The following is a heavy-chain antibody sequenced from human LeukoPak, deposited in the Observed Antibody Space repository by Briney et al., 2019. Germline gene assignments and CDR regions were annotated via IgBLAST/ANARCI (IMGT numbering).Heavy chain of an antibody. CDR2: IIPIFGTA. CDR3: ARDQVLYSGAFDI. Sequence: SVKVSCKASGGTFSSYAISWVRQAPGQGLEWMGGIIPIFGTANYAQKFQGRVTITADESTSTAYMELSSLRSEDTAVYYCARDQVLYSGAFDIWGQGTMVTVSS. CDR1: GGTFSSYA. J-gene: IGHJ3*02. V-gene: IGHV1-69*13. D-gene: IGHD2-2*02.